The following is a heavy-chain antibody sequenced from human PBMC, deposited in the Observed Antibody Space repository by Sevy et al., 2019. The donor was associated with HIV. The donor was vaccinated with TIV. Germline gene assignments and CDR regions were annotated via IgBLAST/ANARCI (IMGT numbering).Heavy chain of an antibody. J-gene: IGHJ4*02. V-gene: IGHV3-23*01. CDR2: FSFGCGKI. Sequence: GGSLRLSCEASGFTFRKYSMSWIRQTPGKGLEWVSTFSFGCGKINYADSVKGRFTISRDDSRNTFYLQMNSLRAEDTAIYYCTREGCTKPHDYWGQGTVVTVSS. D-gene: IGHD2-8*01. CDR1: GFTFRKYS. CDR3: TREGCTKPHDY.